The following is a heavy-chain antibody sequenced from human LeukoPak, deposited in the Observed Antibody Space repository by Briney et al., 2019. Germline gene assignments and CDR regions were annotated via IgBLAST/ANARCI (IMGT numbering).Heavy chain of an antibody. J-gene: IGHJ4*02. V-gene: IGHV4-31*11. Sequence: PSQTLSLTCAVSGGSISSGGYYWSWIRQHPGKGLEWIGYIYYSGSAYYNPSLKGRVTMSVDMSDNQFSLKLSSVTAADTAVYYCARGRRDSSGGTPFDYWGQGTLVTVSS. CDR3: ARGRRDSSGGTPFDY. CDR2: IYYSGSA. CDR1: GGSISSGGYY. D-gene: IGHD3-22*01.